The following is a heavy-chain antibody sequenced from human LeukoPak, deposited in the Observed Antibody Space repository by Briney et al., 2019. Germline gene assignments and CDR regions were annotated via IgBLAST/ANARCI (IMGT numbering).Heavy chain of an antibody. CDR2: INHSGST. J-gene: IGHJ4*02. Sequence: LSLTXXVYXXSXSAYYWSWIRQPPGKGLEWIGEINHSGSTNYNPSLKSRVTISVDTSKNQFSLKLSSVTAADTAVYYCASSHYDSSGYHDYWGQGTLVTVSS. CDR3: ASSHYDSSGYHDY. D-gene: IGHD3-22*01. V-gene: IGHV4-34*01. CDR1: XXSXSAYY.